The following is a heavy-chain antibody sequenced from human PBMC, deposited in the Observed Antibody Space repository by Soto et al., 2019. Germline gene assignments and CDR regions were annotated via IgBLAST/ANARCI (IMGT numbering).Heavy chain of an antibody. D-gene: IGHD3-3*01. CDR2: ISGSGGST. V-gene: IGHV3-23*01. CDR3: AKDQANYDFWSGSTNYYYYMDV. Sequence: GGSLRLSCAASGFTFSSYAMSWVRQAPGKGLEWVSAISGSGGSTYYADSVKGRFTISRANSKNTLYLQMNSLRAEDTAVYYCAKDQANYDFWSGSTNYYYYMDVWGKGTTVTVSS. CDR1: GFTFSSYA. J-gene: IGHJ6*03.